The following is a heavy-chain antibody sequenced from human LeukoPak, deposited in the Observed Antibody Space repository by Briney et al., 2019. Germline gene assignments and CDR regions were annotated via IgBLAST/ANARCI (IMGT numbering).Heavy chain of an antibody. CDR1: GFTFSSYW. D-gene: IGHD6-6*01. Sequence: GGSLRLSCVASGFTFSSYWMHWVRQDPRKGLVWVSRINGDGRNINYADSVRGRFTISRDNAKNSLYLQMNSLRAEDMALYYCAKDSSSSFYYFDYWGQGTLVTVSS. J-gene: IGHJ4*02. V-gene: IGHV3-74*01. CDR3: AKDSSSSFYYFDY. CDR2: INGDGRNI.